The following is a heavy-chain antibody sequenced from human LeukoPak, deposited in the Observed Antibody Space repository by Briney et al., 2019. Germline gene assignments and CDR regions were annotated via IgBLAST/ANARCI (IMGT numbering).Heavy chain of an antibody. V-gene: IGHV1-69*05. J-gene: IGHJ4*02. D-gene: IGHD4-17*01. CDR1: GGTFSSYA. CDR2: IIPIFGTA. Sequence: SVKVSCKASGGTFSSYAISWVRQAPGQGLEWIGRIIPIFGTANYAQKFQGRVTITTDESTSTAYMELSSLRSEDTAVYYCAIVASHGDYDYFDYWGQGTLVTVSS. CDR3: AIVASHGDYDYFDY.